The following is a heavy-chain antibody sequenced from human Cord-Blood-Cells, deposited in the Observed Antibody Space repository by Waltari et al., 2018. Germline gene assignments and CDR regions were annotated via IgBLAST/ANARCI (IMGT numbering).Heavy chain of an antibody. J-gene: IGHJ6*02. Sequence: QVQLVQSGAEVKKPGSSVKVSCKASGGTFSSYAISWVRQAPGQGLEWMGGIIPIFGTANYAQKFQGRVTITADESTSTAYMELSSLRSEDTAVYYCARGAERDIVVVPAAVYYYYGMDVWGQGTTVIVSS. CDR3: ARGAERDIVVVPAAVYYYYGMDV. D-gene: IGHD2-2*01. V-gene: IGHV1-69*01. CDR1: GGTFSSYA. CDR2: IIPIFGTA.